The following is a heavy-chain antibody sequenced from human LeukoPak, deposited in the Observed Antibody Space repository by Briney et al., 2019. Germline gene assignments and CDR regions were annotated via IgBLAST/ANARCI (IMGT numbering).Heavy chain of an antibody. V-gene: IGHV1-2*02. Sequence: AAVKVSCKASGYTFTCYYMHWVRQAPGQGLEGMGWINPNSGGTNYAHKFQGRGTMTSGPAISTADIELRRLRSDDTAVYYCERVAPGVSGYYDSSGYRFSIIYWGPGTLVTVSS. CDR1: GYTFTCYY. J-gene: IGHJ4*02. D-gene: IGHD3-22*01. CDR3: ERVAPGVSGYYDSSGYRFSIIY. CDR2: INPNSGGT.